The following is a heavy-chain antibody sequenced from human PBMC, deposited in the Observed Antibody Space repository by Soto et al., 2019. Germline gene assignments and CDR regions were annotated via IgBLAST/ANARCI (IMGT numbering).Heavy chain of an antibody. CDR3: AKRPLNWGRWYFDL. Sequence: EVQLLESGGGLVQPGGSLRLSCAASGITFSNYAMTWVRQAPGKGLEWVSVISDSGSFTFYADSVKGRFTISRDNSGGTLYLQTYSLRAEDTAIYYCAKRPLNWGRWYFDLWGRGTLVTVSS. J-gene: IGHJ2*01. V-gene: IGHV3-23*01. D-gene: IGHD7-27*01. CDR1: GITFSNYA. CDR2: ISDSGSFT.